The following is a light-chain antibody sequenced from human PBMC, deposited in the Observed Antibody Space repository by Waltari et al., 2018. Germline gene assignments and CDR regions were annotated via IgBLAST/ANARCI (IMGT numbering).Light chain of an antibody. Sequence: EIVLTQSPGTLSLSPGERATLSCRASQGVSSSYVAWYHQKPGQAPRLLIYAASSRATGIPDRFSGSGSGTDFTLTISRLEPEDFAVYYCQHYSSSVTFGGGTKVEIK. CDR1: QGVSSSY. CDR3: QHYSSSVT. V-gene: IGKV3-20*01. CDR2: AAS. J-gene: IGKJ4*01.